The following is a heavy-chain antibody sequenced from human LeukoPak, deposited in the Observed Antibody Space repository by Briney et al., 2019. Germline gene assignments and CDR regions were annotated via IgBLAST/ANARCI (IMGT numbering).Heavy chain of an antibody. Sequence: SETLSLTCTVSGGSISSYYWSWIRQPPGKGLEWIGYIYYSGSTNYNPSLKSRVTISVDTSKNQLSLKLTSVTAADTAVYYCAGTYYYSYYYYMDVWGKGTTVTISS. CDR3: AGTYYYSYYYYMDV. V-gene: IGHV4-59*01. CDR1: GGSISSYY. J-gene: IGHJ6*03. D-gene: IGHD3-10*01. CDR2: IYYSGST.